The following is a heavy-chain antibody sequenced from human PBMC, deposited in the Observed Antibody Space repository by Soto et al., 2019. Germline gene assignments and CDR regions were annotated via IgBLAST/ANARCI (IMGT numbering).Heavy chain of an antibody. V-gene: IGHV1-2*02. CDR2: INPNSGGT. CDR1: GYTFTGYY. D-gene: IGHD3-9*01. CDR3: ARDPGYYDILTGYSFNWFDP. J-gene: IGHJ5*02. Sequence: ASVKVSCKASGYTFTGYYVHWVRQAPGQGLEWMGWINPNSGGTNYAQKFQGRVTMTRDTSISTAYMELSRLRSDDTAVYYCARDPGYYDILTGYSFNWFDPWGQGTLVTVSS.